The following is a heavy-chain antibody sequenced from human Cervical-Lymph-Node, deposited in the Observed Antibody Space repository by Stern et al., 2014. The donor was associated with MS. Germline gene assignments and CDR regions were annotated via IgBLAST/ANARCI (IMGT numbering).Heavy chain of an antibody. Sequence: MQLVESGPGLVKPSETLSLTCAVSGDSISNYYWSWLRQPPGRGLEWIGYIYYSGATTYDPSFTGRVTISLDTSKTRFSLNLRSVTAADTAVYFCARTSGSSYFYFGMDVWGPGTTVIVSS. CDR1: GDSISNYY. D-gene: IGHD1-26*01. J-gene: IGHJ6*02. V-gene: IGHV4-59*01. CDR3: ARTSGSSYFYFGMDV. CDR2: IYYSGAT.